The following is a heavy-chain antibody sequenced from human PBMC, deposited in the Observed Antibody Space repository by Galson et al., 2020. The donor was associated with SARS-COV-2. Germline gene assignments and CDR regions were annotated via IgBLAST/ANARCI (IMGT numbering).Heavy chain of an antibody. J-gene: IGHJ4*02. CDR3: ARVGYSGYDWAGPRGVY. CDR2: IYYSGST. Sequence: SETLSLTCTVSGGSISSSSYYWGWIRQPPGKGLEWIGSIYYSGSTYYNPSLKSRVTISVDTSKNQFSLKLSSVTAADTAVYYCARVGYSGYDWAGPRGVYWGQGTLVTVSS. CDR1: GGSISSSSYY. D-gene: IGHD5-12*01. V-gene: IGHV4-39*07.